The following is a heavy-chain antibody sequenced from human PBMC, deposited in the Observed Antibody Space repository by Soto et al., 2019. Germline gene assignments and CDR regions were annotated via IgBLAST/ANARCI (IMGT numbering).Heavy chain of an antibody. Sequence: QVHLVESGGGVVRPGRSLRLACEASGFTFSPDGMHWVRQAPGKGLQWVAVIWYDGTNAYYADSVKGRFTISRDNSKDTLYLEMNNLRTEDTAVYYCARVEAPLIHSDHYYYGMDVWGQGTTVTV. CDR3: ARVEAPLIHSDHYYYGMDV. V-gene: IGHV3-33*01. CDR2: IWYDGTNA. J-gene: IGHJ6*02. D-gene: IGHD5-18*01. CDR1: GFTFSPDG.